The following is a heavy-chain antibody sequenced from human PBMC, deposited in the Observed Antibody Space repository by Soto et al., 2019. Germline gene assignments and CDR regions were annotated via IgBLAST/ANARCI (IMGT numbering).Heavy chain of an antibody. V-gene: IGHV1-18*01. Sequence: GASVKVSCKASGYTFISYGINWVRQAPGQGLEWMGWISAYNGNTNYVQKLQGRVTMTTDTSTSTAYMELRSLRSDDTAVYYCARVPLSRTVVVTASDYWGQGTLVTVSS. CDR3: ARVPLSRTVVVTASDY. D-gene: IGHD2-21*02. CDR1: GYTFISYG. CDR2: ISAYNGNT. J-gene: IGHJ4*02.